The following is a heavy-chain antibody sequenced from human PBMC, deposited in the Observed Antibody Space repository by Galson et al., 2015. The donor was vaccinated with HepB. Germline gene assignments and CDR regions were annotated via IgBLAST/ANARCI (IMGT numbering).Heavy chain of an antibody. CDR1: GYTFSTYS. J-gene: IGHJ5*02. CDR3: ARGALVVVVGATQNNWFDP. Sequence: PVKVSCKAPGYTFSTYSITWVRQAPGQGLEWMGWISPSPYNRYTNYTRKLQGRVTMTTDTSTSTAYMELRSLRSDDTAVYYCARGALVVVVGATQNNWFDPWGQGTLVTVSS. D-gene: IGHD2-15*01. V-gene: IGHV1-18*01. CDR2: ISPSPYNRYT.